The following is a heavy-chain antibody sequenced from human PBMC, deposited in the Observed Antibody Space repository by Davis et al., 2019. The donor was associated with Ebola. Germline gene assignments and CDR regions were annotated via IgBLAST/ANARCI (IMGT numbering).Heavy chain of an antibody. D-gene: IGHD6-13*01. CDR1: GYTFTGYY. V-gene: IGHV1-2*04. Sequence: ASVKVSCKASGYTFTGYYMHWVRQAPGQGLEWMGWINPNSGGTNYAQKFQGWVTMTRDTSISTAYMELSRLRSDDTAVYYCTRGRTAAAGTTTYYYYGMDVWGQGTTVTVSS. CDR2: INPNSGGT. CDR3: TRGRTAAAGTTTYYYYGMDV. J-gene: IGHJ6*02.